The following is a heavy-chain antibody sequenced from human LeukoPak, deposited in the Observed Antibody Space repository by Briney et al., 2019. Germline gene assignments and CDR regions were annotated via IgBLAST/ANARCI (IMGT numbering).Heavy chain of an antibody. CDR2: VYYSGGT. J-gene: IGHJ1*01. CDR3: SRQSIAVAGTGYFQH. D-gene: IGHD6-19*01. CDR1: GGSISSGSYY. V-gene: IGHV4-39*01. Sequence: SETLSLACTVSGGSISSGSYYWAWIRQPPGKGLEWIGTVYYSGGTYYNPSLKSRVTMSVDTSNSQFSLKLSSVTAADTAVYYCSRQSIAVAGTGYFQHWGQGTLVTVSS.